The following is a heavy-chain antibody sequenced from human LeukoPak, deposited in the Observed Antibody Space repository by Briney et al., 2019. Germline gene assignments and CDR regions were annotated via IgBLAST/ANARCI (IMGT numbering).Heavy chain of an antibody. D-gene: IGHD2-15*01. CDR3: ARDYCSGGSCYFHVFDV. J-gene: IGHJ3*01. CDR2: IYHSGES. Sequence: PSETLSLTCTVSGDSISSGGYYCSWIRQPPGKGLEWIGYIYHSGESYFNPSLKSRVTMSVDKSKNQFSLNLTSVTAADTAVYYCARDYCSGGSCYFHVFDVWGQGTTVTVSS. V-gene: IGHV4-30-2*01. CDR1: GDSISSGGYY.